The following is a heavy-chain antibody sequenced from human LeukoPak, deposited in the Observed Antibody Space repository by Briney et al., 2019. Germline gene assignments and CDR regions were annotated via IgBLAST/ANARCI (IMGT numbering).Heavy chain of an antibody. V-gene: IGHV4-39*07. Sequence: PSETLSLTCTVSGGSISSSSYYWGWIRQPPGKGLEWIGSIYYSGSTYYNPSLKSRVTISVDTSKNQFSLKLSSVTAADTAVYYCARTTMERGDAFDIWGQGTMVTVSS. J-gene: IGHJ3*02. CDR1: GGSISSSSYY. CDR3: ARTTMERGDAFDI. CDR2: IYYSGST. D-gene: IGHD1-1*01.